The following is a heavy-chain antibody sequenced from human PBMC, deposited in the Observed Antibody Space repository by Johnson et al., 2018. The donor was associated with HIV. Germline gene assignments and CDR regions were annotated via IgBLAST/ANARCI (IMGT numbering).Heavy chain of an antibody. Sequence: VQLVESGGGLVQPGRSLRLSCAASGFTFDDYAMHWVRQAPGKGLEWVSGISWNSGSIGYADSVKGRFTISRDNAKNSLYLQMNSLRAEDTALYYCAKDRTAMVLFDIWGQGTMVTVSS. V-gene: IGHV3-9*01. CDR2: ISWNSGSI. D-gene: IGHD5-18*01. CDR3: AKDRTAMVLFDI. J-gene: IGHJ3*02. CDR1: GFTFDDYA.